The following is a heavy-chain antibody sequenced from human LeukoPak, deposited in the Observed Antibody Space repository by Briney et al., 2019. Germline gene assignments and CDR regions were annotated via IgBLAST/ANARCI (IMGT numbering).Heavy chain of an antibody. CDR3: ATNLIGAGEYFQQ. J-gene: IGHJ1*01. CDR2: IFPSGGEI. V-gene: IGHV3-23*01. CDR1: GFTFSTFA. D-gene: IGHD2/OR15-2a*01. Sequence: GGSLRLSCEASGFTFSTFAMIWVRQPPGKGLEWVSSIFPSGGEIHYADSVRGRFTISRDNSKSTLSLQMNSLRAEDTAIYYCATNLIGAGEYFQQWGQGTLVTVSS.